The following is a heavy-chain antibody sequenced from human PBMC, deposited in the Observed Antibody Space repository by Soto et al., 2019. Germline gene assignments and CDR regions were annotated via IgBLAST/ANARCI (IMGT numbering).Heavy chain of an antibody. CDR2: IYSGGST. CDR1: GFTVSSNY. D-gene: IGHD2-21*02. Sequence: GESLKISCAASGFTVSSNYMSWVRQAPGKGLEWVSVIYSGGSTYYADSVKGRFTISRDNSKNTLYLQMNSLRAEDTAVYYCARGGAYCGGDCYSLHYYYYYMDVWGKGTTVTVSS. CDR3: ARGGAYCGGDCYSLHYYYYYMDV. J-gene: IGHJ6*03. V-gene: IGHV3-53*01.